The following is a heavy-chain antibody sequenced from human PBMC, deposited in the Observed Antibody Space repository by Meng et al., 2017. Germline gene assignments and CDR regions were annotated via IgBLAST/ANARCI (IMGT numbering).Heavy chain of an antibody. D-gene: IGHD6-19*01. V-gene: IGHV3-30*01. CDR2: ISYDGSNK. CDR3: ARDVLAVAGTWFDP. J-gene: IGHJ5*02. CDR1: GFTFSSYA. Sequence: GGSLRLSCAASGFTFSSYAMHWVRQAPGKGLEWVAVISYDGSNKYYADSAKGRFTISRDNSKNTLYLQMNSLRAEDTAVYYCARDVLAVAGTWFDPWGQGTLVTVSS.